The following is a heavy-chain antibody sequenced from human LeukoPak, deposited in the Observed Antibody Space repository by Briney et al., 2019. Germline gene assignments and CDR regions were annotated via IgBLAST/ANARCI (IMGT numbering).Heavy chain of an antibody. CDR1: GYTFTGYY. D-gene: IGHD3-10*01. V-gene: IGHV1-2*02. J-gene: IGHJ4*02. CDR3: ARGRDEIHY. Sequence: ASVKVSCKSSGYTFTGYYMHWVRQAPRQGLEWMGWVNPNSGDSNIAQNFQIRVTMTRDKSISTIYMELRRLRFDDTAVYYCARGRDEIHYWGQGTLVTVSS. CDR2: VNPNSGDS.